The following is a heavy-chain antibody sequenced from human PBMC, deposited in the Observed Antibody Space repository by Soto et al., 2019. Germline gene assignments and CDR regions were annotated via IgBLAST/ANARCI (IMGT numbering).Heavy chain of an antibody. CDR3: ASLYSGYDFRVYR. CDR1: GGSVSSYE. CDR2: IYYSGST. Sequence: XTLSLPCTVSGGSVSSYEWSWIRQPQGKGLEWIGYIYYSGSTKYNPSLKSRVTISVDTSKKQFSLKLSSVTAADTDVYYCASLYSGYDFRVYRWGQGTLVTVSS. J-gene: IGHJ4*02. V-gene: IGHV4-59*02. D-gene: IGHD5-12*01.